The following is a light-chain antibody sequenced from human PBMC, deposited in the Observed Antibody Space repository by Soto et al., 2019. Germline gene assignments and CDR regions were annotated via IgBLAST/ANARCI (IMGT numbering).Light chain of an antibody. CDR1: QSVSTN. Sequence: EMVMTQSPATLSVSPGERATLSCRASQSVSTNLAWYLQKPGQAPRLLIYGASTRATGIPARFSGSGSGTEFTLTISSLQSEDFAVYYCQHYSNGLPWTFGQGTKV. CDR2: GAS. J-gene: IGKJ1*01. V-gene: IGKV3-15*01. CDR3: QHYSNGLPWT.